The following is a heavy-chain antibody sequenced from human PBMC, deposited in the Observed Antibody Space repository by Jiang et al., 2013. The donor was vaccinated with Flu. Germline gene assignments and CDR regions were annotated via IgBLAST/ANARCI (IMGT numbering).Heavy chain of an antibody. D-gene: IGHD5-18*01. CDR1: GGTFSSFP. V-gene: IGHV1-69*06. CDR3: ARSSWGYSYGPFEY. J-gene: IGHJ4*02. CDR2: INPIFGTT. Sequence: SGAEVKKPGSSVKVSCKASGGTFSSFPINWVRQAPGQGLEWMGGINPIFGTTDYAQKFQGRVTIIADRSTSTAYMDLSSLRSEDTAVYYCARSSWGYSYGPFEYWGQGTLVTVSS.